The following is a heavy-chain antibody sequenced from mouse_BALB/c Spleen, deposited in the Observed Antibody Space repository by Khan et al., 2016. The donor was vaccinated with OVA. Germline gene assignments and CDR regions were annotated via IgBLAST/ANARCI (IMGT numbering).Heavy chain of an antibody. Sequence: VQLQQSGIELVRPGASVKLSCKASGYTFTNYWINWVKQRPGQGLEWIGNINPYDSYTNYNQKFKGKATLTVDKSSSTAYMKLSSQTYEDSADYYGTSGGVDGSSFAYWGQGTLVTVSS. V-gene: IGHV1-69*02. J-gene: IGHJ3*01. CDR2: INPYDSYT. D-gene: IGHD2-3*01. CDR3: TSGGVDGSSFAY. CDR1: GYTFTNYW.